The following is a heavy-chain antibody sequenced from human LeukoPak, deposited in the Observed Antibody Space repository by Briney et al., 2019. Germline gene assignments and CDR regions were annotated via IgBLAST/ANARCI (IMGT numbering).Heavy chain of an antibody. V-gene: IGHV3-21*01. Sequence: GGSLRLSCAASGFTFSSYNINWVRQAPGKGLEWVSSISSSSSYIYYADSVKGRFTISRDNAKNSLYLQTNSLRVEDTAVYYCARDLISGSYSPSFDYWGQGTLVTVSS. J-gene: IGHJ4*02. CDR2: ISSSSSYI. D-gene: IGHD1-26*01. CDR1: GFTFSSYN. CDR3: ARDLISGSYSPSFDY.